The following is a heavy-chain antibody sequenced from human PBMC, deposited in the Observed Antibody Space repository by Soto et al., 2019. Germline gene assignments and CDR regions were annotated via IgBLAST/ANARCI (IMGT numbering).Heavy chain of an antibody. CDR3: ARGGRWELLRGAFDI. CDR2: IYTSGST. Sequence: QVQLQESGPGLVKPSETLSLTCTVSGGSISSYYWSWIRQPAGKGLEWIGHIYTSGSTNYNPSLKSRVTMSVDTSKNQFSLKLSSVTAADTAVYYCARGGRWELLRGAFDIWGQGTMVTVSS. D-gene: IGHD1-26*01. J-gene: IGHJ3*02. CDR1: GGSISSYY. V-gene: IGHV4-4*07.